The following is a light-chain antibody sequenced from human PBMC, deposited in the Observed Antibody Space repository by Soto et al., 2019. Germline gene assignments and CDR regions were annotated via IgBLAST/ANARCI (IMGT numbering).Light chain of an antibody. CDR3: AVWDQSLTGGV. Sequence: QSVLTQPPSASGTPGQSLTISCSGSSSNIGSHFVYWYQHLPGTAPKLLIFRDGQRPSGVPARFFGSKSGTSASLAISGLRSEDEADYYCAVWDQSLTGGVFGGGTQLTVL. CDR1: SSNIGSHF. V-gene: IGLV1-47*01. J-gene: IGLJ7*01. CDR2: RDG.